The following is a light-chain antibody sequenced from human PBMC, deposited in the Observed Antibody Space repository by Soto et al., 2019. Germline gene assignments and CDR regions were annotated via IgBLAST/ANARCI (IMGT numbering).Light chain of an antibody. Sequence: QSALTQPPSVSGSPGQSVTISCTGTSSDIGAYNRVSWYQQPPGTAPKLMIYEVRDRTSGVSDRFSGSKSGNTASLTISGLQAEDEADYYCSSYTSSNTLIFGGGTKLTVL. CDR3: SSYTSSNTLI. V-gene: IGLV2-18*02. CDR2: EVR. CDR1: SSDIGAYNR. J-gene: IGLJ2*01.